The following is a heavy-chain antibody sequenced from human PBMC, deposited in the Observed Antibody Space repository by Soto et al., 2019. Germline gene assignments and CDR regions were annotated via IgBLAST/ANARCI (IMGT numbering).Heavy chain of an antibody. CDR1: GGTFSSYV. Sequence: QVQLVQSGAEVKKPASSMKVSCKASGGTFSSYVFSWVRQAPGQGLEWMGRIIPMFGITNYAQKFEGRVTITADTSTTTVDIELERPLSEDTAVYYCVRAKALNNAAPGIAYSGQGPLVTVSS. CDR3: VRAKALNNAAPGIAY. J-gene: IGHJ4*02. V-gene: IGHV1-69*04. CDR2: IIPMFGIT. D-gene: IGHD6-13*01.